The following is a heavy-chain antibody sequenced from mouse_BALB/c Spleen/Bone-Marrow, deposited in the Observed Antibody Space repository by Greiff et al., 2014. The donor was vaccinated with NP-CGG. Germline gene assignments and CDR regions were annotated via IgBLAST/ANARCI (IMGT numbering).Heavy chain of an antibody. CDR3: ARRGDRLYAMDY. Sequence: EVKLQESGPDLVKPSQSLSLTCTVIGYSITSGYSWHWIRQFPGNNLEWMGYIHYSGSTGYNPSLKSRISITRDTSKNQFFLQLNAVTTEDTATYYCARRGDRLYAMDYWGQGTSVTVSS. D-gene: IGHD3-3*01. V-gene: IGHV3-1*02. J-gene: IGHJ4*01. CDR1: GYSITSGYS. CDR2: IHYSGST.